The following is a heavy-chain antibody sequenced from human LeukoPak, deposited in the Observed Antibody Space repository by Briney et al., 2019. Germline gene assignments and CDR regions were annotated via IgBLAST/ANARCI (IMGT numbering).Heavy chain of an antibody. CDR3: TKDLMTGFSSGWYFGY. J-gene: IGHJ4*02. Sequence: GGSLRLSCAASGLTFKSFAMSWVRQAPGKGLEWVAVSSGNEDSTHYADSVRGRFVISTDNSKNTLFLQMNSLRAEDTAMYYCTKDLMTGFSSGWYFGYWGQGTLVIVSS. CDR1: GLTFKSFA. D-gene: IGHD6-19*01. CDR2: SSGNEDST. V-gene: IGHV3-23*01.